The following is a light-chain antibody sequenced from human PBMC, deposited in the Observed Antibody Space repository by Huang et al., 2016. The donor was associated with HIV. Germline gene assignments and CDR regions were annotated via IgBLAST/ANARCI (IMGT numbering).Light chain of an antibody. Sequence: DIQMTQSPSSLSASVGDRVTITCQASQDISNYVKWYQQKPGKAPKLMIYDASNLETGVPSRFSGSGSGKDFTFTISSLQPEDIATYYCQHFDNLALTFGGGTKVQIK. V-gene: IGKV1-33*01. CDR2: DAS. J-gene: IGKJ4*01. CDR3: QHFDNLALT. CDR1: QDISNY.